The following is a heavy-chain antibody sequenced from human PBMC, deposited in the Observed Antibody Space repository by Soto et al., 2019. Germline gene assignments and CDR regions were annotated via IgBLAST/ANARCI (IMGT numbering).Heavy chain of an antibody. V-gene: IGHV2-5*02. CDR3: PHSLPYSTQFDY. J-gene: IGHJ4*02. CDR1: GFSLSTSGVG. CDR2: IYWDDDK. D-gene: IGHD6-13*01. Sequence: QITLKESGPTLVKPTQTLTLTCTFSGFSLSTSGVGVGWIRQPPGKALDWLALIYWDDDKRYSPSLKSRLTITKDTSKNQVVLTMTNMDPVDTATYFCPHSLPYSTQFDYWGQGTLVTVSS.